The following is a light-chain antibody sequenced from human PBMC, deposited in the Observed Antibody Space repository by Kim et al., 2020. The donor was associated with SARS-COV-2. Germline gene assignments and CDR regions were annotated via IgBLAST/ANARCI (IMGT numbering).Light chain of an antibody. CDR3: QQYNDWPLLT. CDR2: GVS. CDR1: QSVSNN. J-gene: IGKJ4*01. V-gene: IGKV3-15*01. Sequence: IVMTQSPATLSVSPGERVTLSCRASQSVSNNLAWYQQRPGQAPRLLIYGVSTRATDISARFSGSGSGTEFTLTIRSLQSEDLAVYYCQQYNDWPLLTFGGGTKVDIK.